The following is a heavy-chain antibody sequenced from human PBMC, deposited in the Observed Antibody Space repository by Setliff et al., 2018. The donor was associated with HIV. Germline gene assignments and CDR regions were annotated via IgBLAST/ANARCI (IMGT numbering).Heavy chain of an antibody. V-gene: IGHV4-4*07. CDR1: GGSINNYF. J-gene: IGHJ5*02. CDR2: INTSGST. CDR3: ARDFKRYNSPCRFDP. D-gene: IGHD6-13*01. Sequence: PSETLSLTCTVSGGSINNYFWSWIRQSPGRGLEWIGRINTSGSTNYNPSLKSRVTISVDKSQNQFSLKLSSVTAADTAVYYCARDFKRYNSPCRFDPWGQGTLVTVSS.